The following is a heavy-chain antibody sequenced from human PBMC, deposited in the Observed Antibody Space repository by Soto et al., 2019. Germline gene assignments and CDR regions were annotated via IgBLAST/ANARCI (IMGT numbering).Heavy chain of an antibody. V-gene: IGHV4-4*02. J-gene: IGHJ6*02. D-gene: IGHD1-26*01. CDR3: GRDDRDGNYYYYYYGMDV. CDR2: IYHSGST. CDR1: GGSISSRNW. Sequence: SETLSPTCAVSGGSISSRNWWSWVRQPPGKGLEWIGEIYHSGSTNYHPSLQSRVTISVDKSKNQFSLKRSSVTAADTAVYYCGRDDRDGNYYYYYYGMDVWGQGTTVT.